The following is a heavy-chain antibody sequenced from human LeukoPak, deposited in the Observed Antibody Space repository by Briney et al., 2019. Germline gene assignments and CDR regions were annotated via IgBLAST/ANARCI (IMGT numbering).Heavy chain of an antibody. CDR1: GGSISSSSYY. V-gene: IGHV4-39*01. J-gene: IGHJ4*02. Sequence: SETLSLTCTVSGGSISSSSYYWGWIRQHPGKGLEWIGSIYYSGSTYYNPSLKSRVTISVDTSKNQFSLKLSSVTAADTAVYYCARGMTTVTPFDYWGQGTLVTVSS. D-gene: IGHD4-17*01. CDR3: ARGMTTVTPFDY. CDR2: IYYSGST.